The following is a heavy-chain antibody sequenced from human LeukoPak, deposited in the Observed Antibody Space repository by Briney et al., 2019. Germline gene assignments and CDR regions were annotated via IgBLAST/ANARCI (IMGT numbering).Heavy chain of an antibody. CDR1: GYTFTKYG. Sequence: ASVKVSCKASGYTFTKYGISWVRQAPGRGLEWMGWISGYNGNTNYAQKPQGRVTMTTETSTSTAYMELRSLRSDDTAVYYCARDNGQPDYWGQGTLVTVSS. J-gene: IGHJ4*02. CDR2: ISGYNGNT. CDR3: ARDNGQPDY. D-gene: IGHD1-14*01. V-gene: IGHV1-18*01.